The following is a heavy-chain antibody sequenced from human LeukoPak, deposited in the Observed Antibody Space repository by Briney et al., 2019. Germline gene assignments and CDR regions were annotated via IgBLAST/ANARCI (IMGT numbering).Heavy chain of an antibody. CDR1: GFTFSSYA. CDR3: AKSPGDREGIDY. CDR2: ISAGGDST. J-gene: IGHJ4*02. Sequence: GGSLRLSCAASGFTFSSYAMTWVRQAPGKGLEWVATISAGGDSTYYADSVKGRFTIYRDNSESTLFLQMSSLRAEHTALYYCAKSPGDREGIDYWGQGALVTVSS. V-gene: IGHV3-23*01. D-gene: IGHD3-10*01.